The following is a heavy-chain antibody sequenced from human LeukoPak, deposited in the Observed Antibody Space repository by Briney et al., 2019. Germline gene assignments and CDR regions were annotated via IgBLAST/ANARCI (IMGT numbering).Heavy chain of an antibody. V-gene: IGHV3-23*01. CDR1: GFTFSSYA. CDR3: AKSVSRLLLWFGAFDY. Sequence: PGGSLRLSCAASGFTFSSYAMSWVRQAPGKGLEWVSAISASGGSTYYADSVKGRFTISRDNSKNTLYLQMNSLRAEDTAVYYCAKSVSRLLLWFGAFDYWGQGTLVTVSS. CDR2: ISASGGST. J-gene: IGHJ4*02. D-gene: IGHD3-10*01.